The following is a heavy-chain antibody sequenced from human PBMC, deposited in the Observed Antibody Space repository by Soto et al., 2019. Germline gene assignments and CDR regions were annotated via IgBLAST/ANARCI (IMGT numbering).Heavy chain of an antibody. D-gene: IGHD5-12*01. CDR3: AVDIVGTGSY. Sequence: EVQLVESGGGLVQPGGSLRLSCAASGLTSSDHTMDWVRQAPGKGLEWVGRTRDKTNSYTTEYAASVKGRFTMSRDDSKHYVCQQTNSVRTEETAGYYCAVDIVGTGSYWGQGTLVTVSA. V-gene: IGHV3-72*01. CDR1: GLTSSDHT. J-gene: IGHJ4*02. CDR2: TRDKTNSYTT.